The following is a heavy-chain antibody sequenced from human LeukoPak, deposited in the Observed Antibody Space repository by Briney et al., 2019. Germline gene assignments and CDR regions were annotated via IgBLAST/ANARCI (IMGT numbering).Heavy chain of an antibody. V-gene: IGHV3-23*01. CDR3: AKDRDIVVVVNWFDP. D-gene: IGHD2-15*01. Sequence: QPGASLRLSCAASGFTFSSYAMSWVRQAPGKGLEWVSAISGSGGSTYYADSVKGRFTISRDNSKNTLYLQMNSLGAEDTAVYYCAKDRDIVVVVNWFDPWGQGTLVTVSS. CDR1: GFTFSSYA. CDR2: ISGSGGST. J-gene: IGHJ5*02.